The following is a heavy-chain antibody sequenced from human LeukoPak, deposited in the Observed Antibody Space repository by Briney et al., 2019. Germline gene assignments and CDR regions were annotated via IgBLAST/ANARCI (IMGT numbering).Heavy chain of an antibody. V-gene: IGHV3-21*01. D-gene: IGHD3-10*02. CDR2: ISGGSDYI. CDR3: AELGITMIGGV. CDR1: GFTFSGYS. Sequence: GGSLRLSCAASGFTFSGYSMTWVRQAPGKGLEWVSSISGGSDYIFHADSVKGRFTVSRDNAKNSLYLQMNSLRAEDTAVYYCAELGITMIGGVWGKGTTVTLSS. J-gene: IGHJ6*04.